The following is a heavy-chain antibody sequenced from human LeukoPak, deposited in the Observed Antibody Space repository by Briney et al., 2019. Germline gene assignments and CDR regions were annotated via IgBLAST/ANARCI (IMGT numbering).Heavy chain of an antibody. CDR1: GGSISSYY. Sequence: TSETLSLTCTVSGGSISSYYWSWIRQPPGKGLEWIGFVHYSGSTHYNPSLKSRVTISVDTSKNQFSLKLSSVTAADTAVYYCARGGYYGSGNDFRFDPWGQGTLVTVSS. D-gene: IGHD3-10*01. CDR3: ARGGYYGSGNDFRFDP. V-gene: IGHV4-59*01. J-gene: IGHJ5*02. CDR2: VHYSGST.